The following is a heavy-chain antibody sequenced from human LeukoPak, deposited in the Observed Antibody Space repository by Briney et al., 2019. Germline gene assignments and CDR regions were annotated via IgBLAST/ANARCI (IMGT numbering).Heavy chain of an antibody. CDR2: INDSGSST. Sequence: GSLRLSCAASGFTFSSYGMTWVRQAPGKGLEWVSVINDSGSSTFYADSVKGRFTISRDNSKNTLYLQMSGLRAEDTAVYYCATASAITSPGTFQHWGQGTLVTVSS. V-gene: IGHV3-23*01. CDR3: ATASAITSPGTFQH. J-gene: IGHJ1*01. D-gene: IGHD1-1*01. CDR1: GFTFSSYG.